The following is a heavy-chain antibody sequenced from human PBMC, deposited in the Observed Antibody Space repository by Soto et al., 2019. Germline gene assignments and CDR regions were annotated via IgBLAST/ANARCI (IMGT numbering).Heavy chain of an antibody. CDR1: GFTFSSYW. Sequence: GGSLRLSCAASGFTFSSYWMSWVRQAPGKGLEWVANIKQDGSEKYYVASVKGRFTTSRDNAMNSLYLQMNSLRAEDTAVYYCAREIVLGYFDWLLGAGYFDYWGQGTLVTVSS. J-gene: IGHJ4*02. CDR3: AREIVLGYFDWLLGAGYFDY. V-gene: IGHV3-7*05. D-gene: IGHD3-9*01. CDR2: IKQDGSEK.